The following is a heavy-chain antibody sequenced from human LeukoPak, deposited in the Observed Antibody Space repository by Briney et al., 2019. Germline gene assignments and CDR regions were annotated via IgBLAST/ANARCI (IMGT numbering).Heavy chain of an antibody. Sequence: GRSLTLSCAASGFTFHDYAMHWVRQAPGKGLEWVSGISWNGGTIDYADSVKGRFTISRDNAKNSLYLQMSSLRPEDMALYYCAKGPTYGSSSLFDYWGQGILVAVSS. J-gene: IGHJ4*02. CDR2: ISWNGGTI. D-gene: IGHD6-6*01. CDR3: AKGPTYGSSSLFDY. V-gene: IGHV3-9*03. CDR1: GFTFHDYA.